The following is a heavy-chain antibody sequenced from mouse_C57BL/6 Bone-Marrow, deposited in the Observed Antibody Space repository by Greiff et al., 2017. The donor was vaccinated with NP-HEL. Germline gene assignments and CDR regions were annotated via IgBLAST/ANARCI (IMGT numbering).Heavy chain of an antibody. J-gene: IGHJ3*01. CDR3: TRAGYGYDGLLAY. CDR1: GFTFSSYA. Sequence: EVKLMESGEGLVKPGGSLKLSCAASGFTFSSYAMSWVRQTPEKRLEWVAYISSGGDYIYYADTVKGRFTISRDNARNTLYLQMSSLKSDDTSMYYCTRAGYGYDGLLAYWGQGTLVTVSA. CDR2: ISSGGDYI. V-gene: IGHV5-9-1*02. D-gene: IGHD2-2*01.